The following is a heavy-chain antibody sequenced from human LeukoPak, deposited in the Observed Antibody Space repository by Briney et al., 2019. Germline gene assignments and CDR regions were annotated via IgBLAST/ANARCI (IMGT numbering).Heavy chain of an antibody. V-gene: IGHV3-74*01. J-gene: IGHJ6*02. CDR1: GFAFSGYW. CDR3: ARDTSRTMDV. Sequence: GGSLRLSCAASGFAFSGYWMHWVRQAPGKGLVWVSIINTDGSTTRYADSVKGRFTISRDNAKNTLYLQINSPRVEDTAVYFCARDTSRTMDVWGQGTTVTV. D-gene: IGHD2/OR15-2a*01. CDR2: INTDGSTT.